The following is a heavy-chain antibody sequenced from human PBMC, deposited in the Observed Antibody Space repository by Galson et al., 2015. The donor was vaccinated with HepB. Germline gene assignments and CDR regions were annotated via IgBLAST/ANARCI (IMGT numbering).Heavy chain of an antibody. D-gene: IGHD2-8*01. J-gene: IGHJ4*02. CDR1: GFTFGDYA. CDR2: IRSKAYGGTT. Sequence: SLRLSCAASGFTFGDYAMSWFRQAPGKGLEWVGFIRSKAYGGTTEYAASVKGRFTISRDDSKSIAYLQMNSLKTEDTAVYYCTRVWYTLYAIPGFDYWCQGTLVTVSS. CDR3: TRVWYTLYAIPGFDY. V-gene: IGHV3-49*03.